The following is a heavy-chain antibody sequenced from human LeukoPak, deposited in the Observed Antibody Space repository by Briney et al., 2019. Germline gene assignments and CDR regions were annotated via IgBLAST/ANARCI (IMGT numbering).Heavy chain of an antibody. Sequence: SETLSLTCIVSGGSISSYFWTWVRQPPGKGLEWIGYIYYSGSTNYNPSLKSRVTMSVDTSKNQFSLKLSSVTAADTAVYYCATTSYYYDSPDYWGQGTLVTVSS. V-gene: IGHV4-59*08. CDR3: ATTSYYYDSPDY. CDR1: GGSISSYF. D-gene: IGHD3-22*01. J-gene: IGHJ4*02. CDR2: IYYSGST.